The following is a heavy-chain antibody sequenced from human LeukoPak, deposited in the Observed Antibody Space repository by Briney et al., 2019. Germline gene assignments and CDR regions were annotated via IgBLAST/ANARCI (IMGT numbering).Heavy chain of an antibody. V-gene: IGHV3-23*01. CDR3: AKADIVVVVAATCFDY. Sequence: GGSLRLSCAASGFIFNNYTISWVRQAPGKGLEWVSGISGSGGSTHYADSVKGRFAISRDNSKNTLYLQMNSLRAEDTAIYYCAKADIVVVVAATCFDYWGQGTLVTVSS. CDR2: ISGSGGST. D-gene: IGHD2-15*01. J-gene: IGHJ4*02. CDR1: GFIFNNYT.